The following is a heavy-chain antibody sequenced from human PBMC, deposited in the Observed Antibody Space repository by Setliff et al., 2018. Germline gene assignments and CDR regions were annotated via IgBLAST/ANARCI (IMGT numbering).Heavy chain of an antibody. V-gene: IGHV1-24*01. D-gene: IGHD2-21*02. J-gene: IGHJ4*02. CDR1: GYTLTELS. CDR3: ATDRTAYGGNFD. Sequence: ASVKVSCKVSGYTLTELSMHWVRQAPGKGLEWMGGFDPEDGETIYAQKFQGRVTMTEDTSTDTAYMELSSLRSEDTAAYYCATDRTAYGGNFDWGQGTLVTVSS. CDR2: FDPEDGET.